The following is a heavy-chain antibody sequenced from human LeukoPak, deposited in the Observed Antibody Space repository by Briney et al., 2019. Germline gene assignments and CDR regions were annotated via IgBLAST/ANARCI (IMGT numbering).Heavy chain of an antibody. J-gene: IGHJ4*02. CDR2: IYYSGTT. D-gene: IGHD3-9*01. Sequence: SETLSLTCTVPGVSISSTTVYGGWGRQSRGRGLEWIATIYYSGTTYYNPSLKSRVTISVDTSKNQSSLKLTSVTAADTAIYYCAGAPAGGSDWLSPFDYWGQGTLVTVSS. V-gene: IGHV4-39*01. CDR1: GVSISSTTVY. CDR3: AGAPAGGSDWLSPFDY.